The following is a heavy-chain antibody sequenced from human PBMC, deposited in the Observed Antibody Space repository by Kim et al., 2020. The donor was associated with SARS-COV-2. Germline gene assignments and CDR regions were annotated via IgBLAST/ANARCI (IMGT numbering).Heavy chain of an antibody. D-gene: IGHD2-2*01. CDR1: GCTFTSYG. Sequence: ASVKVSCKASGCTFTSYGISWVRQAPGQGLEWMGWISAYNGNTNYAQKLQGRVTMTTDTSTSTAYMELRSLRSDDTAVYYCARDFVRAYQLLWEYYYYGMDVWGQGTTVTVSS. V-gene: IGHV1-18*01. CDR2: ISAYNGNT. CDR3: ARDFVRAYQLLWEYYYYGMDV. J-gene: IGHJ6*02.